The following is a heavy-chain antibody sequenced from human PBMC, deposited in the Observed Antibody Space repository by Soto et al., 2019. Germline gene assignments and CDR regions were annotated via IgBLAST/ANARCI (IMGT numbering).Heavy chain of an antibody. CDR3: ARGKYSGFDV. V-gene: IGHV6-1*01. CDR2: TYYRYKWYN. CDR1: VDIFSSNVFS. D-gene: IGHD2-15*01. Sequence: NPSDTLSLTCSISVDIFSSNVFSWNCISQYPSRGLEWLGRTYYRYKWYNDYAVSVKSRITVNPDTSKNQFSLQLSSVTPEDTAVYYCARGKYSGFDVWGQGKMVNVSS. J-gene: IGHJ3*01.